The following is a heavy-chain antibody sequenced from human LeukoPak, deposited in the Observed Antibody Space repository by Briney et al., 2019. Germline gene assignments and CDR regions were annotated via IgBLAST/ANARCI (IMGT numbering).Heavy chain of an antibody. D-gene: IGHD3-22*01. Sequence: GGSLRLSCAASGFTFSSYTMNWVRQAPGKGLEWVSSISGSRTYIYYADSVKGRFTISRDNAKNSLYLQMNSLRAEDTAVYYCATVEIVVPIGEDYWGQGTLVTVSS. CDR2: ISGSRTYI. J-gene: IGHJ4*02. V-gene: IGHV3-21*01. CDR1: GFTFSSYT. CDR3: ATVEIVVPIGEDY.